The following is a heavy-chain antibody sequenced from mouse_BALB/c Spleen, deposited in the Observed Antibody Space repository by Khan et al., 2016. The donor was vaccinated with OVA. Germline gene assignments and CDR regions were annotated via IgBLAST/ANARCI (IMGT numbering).Heavy chain of an antibody. V-gene: IGHV8-12*01. CDR3: GRIHGHYDYAVDY. CDR2: IYWDDDK. CDR1: GFSLTTSGLG. D-gene: IGHD2-1*01. Sequence: QVTLKESGPGILQPSQTLSLTCSFSGFSLTTSGLGVSWIRQPSGKGLEWLAHIYWDDDKRYNTSLKSRLTISKATSSNQVFLKIISVDTAHAATCFCGRIHGHYDYAVDYWGQGTSVTVSS. J-gene: IGHJ4*01.